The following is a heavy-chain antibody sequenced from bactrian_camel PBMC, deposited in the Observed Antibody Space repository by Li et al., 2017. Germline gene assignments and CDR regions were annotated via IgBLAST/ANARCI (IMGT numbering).Heavy chain of an antibody. CDR1: GFTFSTYD. V-gene: IGHV3S10*01. D-gene: IGHD3*01. CDR2: ITRDGST. CDR3: TIGQRRFSAMTTVQP. Sequence: VQLVESGGDLVQPGGSLRLSCAASGFTFSTYDMSWVRQAPGKGFEWVSDITRDGSTFYADSVEGRFTISRDNDKSTMYLQLNCLKTEDTAMYYCTIGQRRFSAMTTVQPRGQGTQVTVSS. J-gene: IGHJ4*01.